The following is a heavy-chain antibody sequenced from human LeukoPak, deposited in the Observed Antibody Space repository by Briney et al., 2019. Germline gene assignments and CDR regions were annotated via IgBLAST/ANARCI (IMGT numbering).Heavy chain of an antibody. Sequence: GSSVKVSCKASGGTFSSYAISWVRQAPGQGLEWMGGIIPIFGTANYAQKFQGRVTITTDESTSTAYMELSSLRSEDTAVYYCAKDPQKWESYFDYWGQGALVTVSS. CDR1: GGTFSSYA. J-gene: IGHJ4*02. CDR2: IIPIFGTA. V-gene: IGHV1-69*05. D-gene: IGHD1-26*01. CDR3: AKDPQKWESYFDY.